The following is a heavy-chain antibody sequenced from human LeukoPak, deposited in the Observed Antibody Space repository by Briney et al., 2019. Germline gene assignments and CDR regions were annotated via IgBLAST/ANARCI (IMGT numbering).Heavy chain of an antibody. D-gene: IGHD3-22*01. J-gene: IGHJ4*02. Sequence: SETLSLTCTVSGPSISRYYWSWIRQPPGKGLEWIGYIYYSGSTNYNPSLKSRVTISVDTSKNQFSLKLSSVTAADTAVYYCASWPSFYYDSSGYLRRGYFDYWGQGTLVTVSS. CDR3: ASWPSFYYDSSGYLRRGYFDY. CDR1: GPSISRYY. CDR2: IYYSGST. V-gene: IGHV4-59*01.